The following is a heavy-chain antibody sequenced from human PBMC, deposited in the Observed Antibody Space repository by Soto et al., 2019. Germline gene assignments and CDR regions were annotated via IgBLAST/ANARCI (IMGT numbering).Heavy chain of an antibody. Sequence: QVQLVESGGGVVQPGRSLRLSCAASGFTFSSHGMHWVGQAPGKGLEWVAVIWYDGSNKYYADSVKGRFTISRDDSKNLVYLQMNSLRADDTAVYYCVRDGWYSIQAPYWGQGSLFTVSS. CDR3: VRDGWYSIQAPY. J-gene: IGHJ4*02. V-gene: IGHV3-33*01. D-gene: IGHD6-19*01. CDR2: IWYDGSNK. CDR1: GFTFSSHG.